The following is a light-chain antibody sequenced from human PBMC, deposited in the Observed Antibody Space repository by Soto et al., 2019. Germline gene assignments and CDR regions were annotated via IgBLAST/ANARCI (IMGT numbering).Light chain of an antibody. CDR2: AAS. CDR1: QSITTN. J-gene: IGKJ3*01. Sequence: DIQMTQSPSSLSASVGTGVTIPSRASQSITTNLNWYQQKPGKAPKLLIYAASSLQSGVPSRFSGSGSGTDFTLTISSLQPEDFATYYCQQSYSTPRTFGPGTKVDIK. CDR3: QQSYSTPRT. V-gene: IGKV1-39*01.